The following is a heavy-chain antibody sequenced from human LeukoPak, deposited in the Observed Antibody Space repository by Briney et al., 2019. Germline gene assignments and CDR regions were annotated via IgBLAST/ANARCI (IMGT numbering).Heavy chain of an antibody. Sequence: GESLKISCRGSGYSFTTYSMGWVRQMPGKGLEWMGIIYPGDSDTRYSPSFQGQVTMSADKSINTAYLQWSSLKASDPAMYYCARRQGCSSTSCPPDSWGQGTLVTVSS. CDR1: GYSFTTYS. CDR2: IYPGDSDT. J-gene: IGHJ4*02. D-gene: IGHD2-2*01. CDR3: ARRQGCSSTSCPPDS. V-gene: IGHV5-51*01.